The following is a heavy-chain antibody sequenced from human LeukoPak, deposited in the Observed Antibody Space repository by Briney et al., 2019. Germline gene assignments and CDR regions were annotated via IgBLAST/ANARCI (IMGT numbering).Heavy chain of an antibody. CDR3: AKVLDYYYYGMDV. V-gene: IGHV3-23*01. CDR2: TSGSGGST. Sequence: GGSLRLSGAASGFTFSNYAMNWVRHAPGKGLEWVSATSGSGGSTYYADSVKGRFTISRDNSKNTVYLQMNSLRAEDTAVYYCAKVLDYYYYGMDVWGEGTTVTVPS. CDR1: GFTFSNYA. J-gene: IGHJ6*04.